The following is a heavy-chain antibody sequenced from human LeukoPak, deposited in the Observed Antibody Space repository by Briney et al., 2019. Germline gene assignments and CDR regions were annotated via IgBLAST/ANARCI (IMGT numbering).Heavy chain of an antibody. Sequence: GGSLRLSCVASGFTFSRNWMTWVRQAPGKGLEWVANIKEDGSEKYYVDSVEGRFTVSRDNAKNSLYLQMNSLRAEDTAVYYCARDARLSGTVNGYWGQGTLVTVSS. CDR2: IKEDGSEK. V-gene: IGHV3-7*01. J-gene: IGHJ4*02. D-gene: IGHD6-13*01. CDR3: ARDARLSGTVNGY. CDR1: GFTFSRNW.